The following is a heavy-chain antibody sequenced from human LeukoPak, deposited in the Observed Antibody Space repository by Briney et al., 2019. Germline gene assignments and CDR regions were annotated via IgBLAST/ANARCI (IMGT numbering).Heavy chain of an antibody. Sequence: ASVRVSCKASGYTFTRYGVSWERQAPGQWLEWMGWISAYNGNTNYAQKLQGRVTMTTDTSTSTAYMELRSLRSDDTAVYYCARGARYDILTGYPLYYYGMDVWGQGTTVTVSS. CDR1: GYTFTRYG. CDR3: ARGARYDILTGYPLYYYGMDV. V-gene: IGHV1-18*01. CDR2: ISAYNGNT. J-gene: IGHJ6*02. D-gene: IGHD3-9*01.